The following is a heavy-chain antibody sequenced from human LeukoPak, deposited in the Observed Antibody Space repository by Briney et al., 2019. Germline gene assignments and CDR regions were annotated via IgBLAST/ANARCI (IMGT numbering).Heavy chain of an antibody. D-gene: IGHD4-23*01. J-gene: IGHJ3*02. CDR3: AKGMTTVALDAFDI. Sequence: QPGRSLRLSCAASGFTFSSYGMHWVRQAPGKGLEWVAVISYDGSNKYYADSVKGRFTISRDNSKNTLYLRMNSLRAEDTAVYYCAKGMTTVALDAFDIWGQGTMVTVSS. CDR1: GFTFSSYG. CDR2: ISYDGSNK. V-gene: IGHV3-30*18.